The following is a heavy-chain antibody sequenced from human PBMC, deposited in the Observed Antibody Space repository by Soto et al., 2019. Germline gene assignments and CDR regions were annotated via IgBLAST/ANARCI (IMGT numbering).Heavy chain of an antibody. CDR1: GFTFSSYA. V-gene: IGHV3-23*01. CDR3: AKDRIEGSTYYDILTAP. Sequence: GGSLRLSCVASGFTFSSYAMRWVRQAPGKGLEWVSAIGSGGTTYYADSVRGRFTISRDNSKNTLYLQMNSLRAEDTAVYYCAKDRIEGSTYYDILTAPWGQGTLVTVSS. D-gene: IGHD3-9*01. J-gene: IGHJ5*02. CDR2: IGSGGTT.